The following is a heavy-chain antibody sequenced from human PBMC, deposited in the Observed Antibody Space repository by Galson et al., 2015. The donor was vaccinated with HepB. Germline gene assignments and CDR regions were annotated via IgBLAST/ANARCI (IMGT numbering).Heavy chain of an antibody. Sequence: SLRLSCAASGFTFSSYGMHWVRQAPGKGLEWVAVISYDGSNKYYADSVKGRFTISRDNSKNTLYLQMNSLRAEDTAVYYCAKARGVAVLDYWGQGTLVTVSS. D-gene: IGHD6-19*01. J-gene: IGHJ4*02. CDR3: AKARGVAVLDY. CDR1: GFTFSSYG. CDR2: ISYDGSNK. V-gene: IGHV3-30*18.